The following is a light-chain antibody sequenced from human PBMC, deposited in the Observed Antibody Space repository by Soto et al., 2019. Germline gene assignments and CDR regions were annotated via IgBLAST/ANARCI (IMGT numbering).Light chain of an antibody. CDR1: QSVSSSY. CDR2: DAY. J-gene: IGKJ5*01. Sequence: MVLRQAAAALSLSPGERATLSFGPSQSVSSSYLAWYQQKPGQAPRLLIYDAYNRATGIPPRFSGSGSGTDFTLTISSLEPEDSAVYYCQQRHMWPITFGQGTRLEIK. V-gene: IGKV3D-20*02. CDR3: QQRHMWPIT.